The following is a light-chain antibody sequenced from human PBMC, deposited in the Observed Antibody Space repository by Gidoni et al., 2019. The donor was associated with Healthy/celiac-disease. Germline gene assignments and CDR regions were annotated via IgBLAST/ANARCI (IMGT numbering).Light chain of an antibody. CDR3: QKYNSAPFL. Sequence: DIQMTQSPSSLSASVGERVTITCRASQGISNYLAWYQQKPGKVPKLLIYAASTLQSGVPSRFSGSGSGADFPLTISSLPPDDVATYYCQKYNSAPFLFGQGTKVEIK. CDR2: AAS. CDR1: QGISNY. V-gene: IGKV1-27*01. J-gene: IGKJ1*01.